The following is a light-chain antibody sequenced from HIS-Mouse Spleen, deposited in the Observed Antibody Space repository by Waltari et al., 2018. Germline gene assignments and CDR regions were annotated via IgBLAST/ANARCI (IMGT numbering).Light chain of an antibody. CDR2: EGS. CDR1: SSDVGSYNL. J-gene: IGLJ2*01. V-gene: IGLV2-23*03. Sequence: QSALTQPASVSGSPGQSITIPCPGTSSDVGSYNLVSWYQQNPGKAPKLMIYEGSKRPSGVSNRFSGSKSGNTASLTISGLQAEDEADYYCCSYAGSSTFEVFGGGTKLTVL. CDR3: CSYAGSSTFEV.